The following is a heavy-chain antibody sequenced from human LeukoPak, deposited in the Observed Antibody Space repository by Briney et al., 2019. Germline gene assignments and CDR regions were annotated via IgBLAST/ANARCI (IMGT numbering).Heavy chain of an antibody. CDR1: GFTFSSYN. V-gene: IGHV3-21*01. CDR2: ISSSSSYI. CDR3: ARVYTYGSPTSYLDY. Sequence: GESLRLSCAASGFTFSSYNMNWVRQAPGKWLEWVSSISSSSSYIYYADSLKGRFTISRDNAKNSLFLQMNSLRAEDTAVYYCARVYTYGSPTSYLDYRGQGTVVTVSS. J-gene: IGHJ4*02. D-gene: IGHD5-18*01.